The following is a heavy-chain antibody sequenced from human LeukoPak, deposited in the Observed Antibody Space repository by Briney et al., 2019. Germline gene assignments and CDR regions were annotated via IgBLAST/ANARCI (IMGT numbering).Heavy chain of an antibody. V-gene: IGHV4-4*07. CDR2: IYTSGST. D-gene: IGHD3-10*01. CDR3: ARFVVRGVIGWFDP. J-gene: IGHJ5*02. CDR1: GGSISSYY. Sequence: SETLSLTCTVSGGSISSYYWSWIRQPAGKGLEWIGRIYTSGSTNYNPSLKSRVTMSVDTSKNQFSLKLSSVTAADTAVYYCARFVVRGVIGWFDPWGQGTLVTVSS.